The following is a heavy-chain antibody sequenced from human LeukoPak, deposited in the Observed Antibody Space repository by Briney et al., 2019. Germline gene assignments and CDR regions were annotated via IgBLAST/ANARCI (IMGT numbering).Heavy chain of an antibody. J-gene: IGHJ4*02. V-gene: IGHV4-34*01. CDR2: INHSGST. CDR3: ASIPRRIAAAGTTLDY. D-gene: IGHD6-13*01. CDR1: GGSFSGYY. Sequence: KPSETLSLTCADYGGSFSGYYWSWIRQPPGKGLEWIGEINHSGSTNYNPSLKSRVTISVDTSKNQFSLKLSSVTAADTAVYYCASIPRRIAAAGTTLDYWGQGTLVTVSS.